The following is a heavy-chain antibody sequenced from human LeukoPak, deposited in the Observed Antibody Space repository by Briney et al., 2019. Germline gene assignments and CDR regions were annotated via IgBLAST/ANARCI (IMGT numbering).Heavy chain of an antibody. CDR3: ARVPNRRLLRYFDWLSNSGRTYYFDY. CDR1: GYSISSGYY. D-gene: IGHD3-9*01. J-gene: IGHJ4*02. Sequence: PSETLSLTCTVSGYSISSGYYWGWIRQPPGKGLEWIGSIYHSGSTYYNPSLKSRVTISVDTSKNQFSLKLSSVTAADTAVYYCARVPNRRLLRYFDWLSNSGRTYYFDYWGQGTLVTVSS. CDR2: IYHSGST. V-gene: IGHV4-38-2*02.